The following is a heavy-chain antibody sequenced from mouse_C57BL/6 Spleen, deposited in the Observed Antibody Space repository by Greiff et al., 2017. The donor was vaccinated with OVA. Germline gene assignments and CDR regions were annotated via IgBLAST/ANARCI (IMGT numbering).Heavy chain of an antibody. V-gene: IGHV5-9-1*02. D-gene: IGHD1-1*01. J-gene: IGHJ4*01. CDR3: TRDASYYYGRDYAMDY. CDR1: GFTFSSYA. CDR2: ISSGGDYI. Sequence: EVMLVESGEGLVKPGGSLKLSCAASGFTFSSYAMSWVRQTPEKRLEWVAYISSGGDYIYYADTVKGRFTISRDNARNTLYLQMSSLKSEDTAMYYCTRDASYYYGRDYAMDYWGQGTSVTVSS.